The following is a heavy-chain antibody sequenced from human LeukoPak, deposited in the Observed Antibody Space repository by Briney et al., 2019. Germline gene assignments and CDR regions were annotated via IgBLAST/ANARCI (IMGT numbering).Heavy chain of an antibody. CDR1: GYTFTGYY. J-gene: IGHJ3*02. CDR3: ARIRRYSSSAYDAFDI. Sequence: GASVKVSCKACGYTFTGYYMHWGRQAPGQGLEWMGWINPNSGGTNYAQKFQGRVTMTRDTSISTAYMELSRLRSDDTAVYYCARIRRYSSSAYDAFDIWGQGTMVTVSS. CDR2: INPNSGGT. D-gene: IGHD6-6*01. V-gene: IGHV1-2*02.